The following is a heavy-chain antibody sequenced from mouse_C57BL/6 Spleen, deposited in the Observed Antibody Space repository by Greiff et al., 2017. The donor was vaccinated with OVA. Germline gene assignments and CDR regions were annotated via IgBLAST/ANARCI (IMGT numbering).Heavy chain of an antibody. V-gene: IGHV5-4*01. CDR2: ISDGGSYT. Sequence: EVQGVESGGGLVKPGGSLKLSCAASGFTFSSYAMSWVRQTPEKRLEWVATISDGGSYTYYPDNVKGRFTISRDNAKNNLYLQMSHLKSEDTAMYYCARTYYDDAYYFDYWGQGTTLTVSS. CDR3: ARTYYDDAYYFDY. CDR1: GFTFSSYA. J-gene: IGHJ2*01. D-gene: IGHD2-4*01.